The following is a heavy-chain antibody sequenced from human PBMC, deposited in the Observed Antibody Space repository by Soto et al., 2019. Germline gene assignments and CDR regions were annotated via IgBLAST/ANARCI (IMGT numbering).Heavy chain of an antibody. CDR1: GGAIYSPSYY. D-gene: IGHD6-6*01. J-gene: IGHJ4*02. CDR2: IYYSGST. CDR3: ARLSGRRYFQY. Sequence: SETLSLTCTVSGGAIYSPSYYWGWIRQTPGKGLEYIGSIYYSGSTFNNPSLGRRVVISLDASKKQVSLNLSSATAADTAVYYCARLSGRRYFQYWGQGALVTVSS. V-gene: IGHV4-39*01.